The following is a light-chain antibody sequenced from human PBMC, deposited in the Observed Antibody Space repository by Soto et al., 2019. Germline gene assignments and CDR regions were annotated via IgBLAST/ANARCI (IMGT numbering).Light chain of an antibody. J-gene: IGKJ3*01. CDR2: EAS. Sequence: EIVLTQSPATLSLSPGERATLSCRASQTVSSSLAWYQQKPGQAPRLLIYEASNRATGIPARFSGSGSGADFTLTISSLEPEDFAVYYCQQYGSSQFTFGPGTKVNVK. CDR1: QTVSSS. V-gene: IGKV3-11*01. CDR3: QQYGSSQFT.